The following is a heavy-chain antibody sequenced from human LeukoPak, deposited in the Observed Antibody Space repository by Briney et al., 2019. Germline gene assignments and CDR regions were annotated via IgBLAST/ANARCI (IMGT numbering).Heavy chain of an antibody. J-gene: IGHJ4*02. CDR3: ARAGWELLQSGTFDY. Sequence: GGSLRLSCAGSGFIFNNYAMHWVRQPPGKGLEWVSGISWNSGTIDYADSVRGRFTISRDNAKNSLYLQMNSLRAEDTAVYYCARAGWELLQSGTFDYWGQGTLVTVSS. CDR2: ISWNSGTI. CDR1: GFIFNNYA. V-gene: IGHV3-9*01. D-gene: IGHD1-26*01.